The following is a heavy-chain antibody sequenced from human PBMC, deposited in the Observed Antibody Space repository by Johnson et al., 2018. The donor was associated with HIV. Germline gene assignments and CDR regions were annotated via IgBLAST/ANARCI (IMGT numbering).Heavy chain of an antibody. CDR1: GFTVSSNY. Sequence: EKLVESGGGLVQPGGSLRLSCAASGFTVSSNYMSWVRQAPGKGLEWVSVIYSGGSTYYADSVKGSFTISRDNSKNTLYLQMNSLRAEDTAVYYCVTLVVAPPFDIWGQGTMVTVSS. CDR2: IYSGGST. CDR3: VTLVVAPPFDI. J-gene: IGHJ3*02. V-gene: IGHV3-66*01. D-gene: IGHD2-15*01.